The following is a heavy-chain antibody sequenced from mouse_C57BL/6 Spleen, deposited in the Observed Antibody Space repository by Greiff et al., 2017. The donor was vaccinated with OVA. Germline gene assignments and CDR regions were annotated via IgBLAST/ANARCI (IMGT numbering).Heavy chain of an antibody. CDR1: GYSITSGYY. CDR2: ISYDGSN. V-gene: IGHV3-6*01. Sequence: EVKVEESGPGLVKPSQSLSLTCSVTGYSITSGYYWNWIRQFPGNKLEWMGYISYDGSNNYNPSLKNRISITRDTSKNQFFLKLNSVTTEDTATYYCARKTTVVATGFDYWGQGTTLTVSS. CDR3: ARKTTVVATGFDY. J-gene: IGHJ2*01. D-gene: IGHD1-1*01.